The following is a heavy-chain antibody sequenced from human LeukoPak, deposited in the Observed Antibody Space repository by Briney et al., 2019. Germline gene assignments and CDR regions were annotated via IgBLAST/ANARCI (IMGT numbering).Heavy chain of an antibody. D-gene: IGHD3-3*01. Sequence: GGSLRLSCLTSGFTLSTNAMSWVRQAPGKGLEWVSAISGSGGSTYYADSVKGRFTISRDNSKNTLCLQMNSLRAEDTAVYYCAKESDFWSGYYRLGFDYWGQGTLVTVSS. CDR1: GFTLSTNA. V-gene: IGHV3-23*01. CDR2: ISGSGGST. CDR3: AKESDFWSGYYRLGFDY. J-gene: IGHJ4*02.